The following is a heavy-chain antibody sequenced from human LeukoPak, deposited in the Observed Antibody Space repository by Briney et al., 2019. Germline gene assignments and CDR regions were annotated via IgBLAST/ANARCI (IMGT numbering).Heavy chain of an antibody. Sequence: SETLSLTCAVYGGSFSGYYWSWIRQPPGKGLEWIGEINHSGSTNYNPSLKSRVTISVDTSKNQFSLKLSSVTAADTAVYNCAREEPYGDYARDAFDIWGQGTMVTVSS. D-gene: IGHD4-17*01. CDR1: GGSFSGYY. CDR3: AREEPYGDYARDAFDI. J-gene: IGHJ3*02. V-gene: IGHV4-34*01. CDR2: INHSGST.